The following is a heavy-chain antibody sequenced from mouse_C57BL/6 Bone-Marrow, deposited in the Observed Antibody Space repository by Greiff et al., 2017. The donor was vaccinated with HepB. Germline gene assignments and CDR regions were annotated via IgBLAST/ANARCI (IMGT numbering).Heavy chain of an antibody. Sequence: DVQLQESGPGLVKPSKSLSLTCSVTGYSITSGYYWNWIRQFPGNKLEWMGYISYDGSNNYNPSLKNRISITRDTSKNQFFLKLNSVTTEDTATYYCARALFYYSNYWYFDVWGTGTTVTVSS. CDR3: ARALFYYSNYWYFDV. CDR1: GYSITSGYY. J-gene: IGHJ1*03. CDR2: ISYDGSN. V-gene: IGHV3-6*01. D-gene: IGHD2-5*01.